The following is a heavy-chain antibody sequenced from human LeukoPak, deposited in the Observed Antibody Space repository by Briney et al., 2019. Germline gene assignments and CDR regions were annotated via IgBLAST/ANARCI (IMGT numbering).Heavy chain of an antibody. Sequence: SETLSLTCTVSGVSIITSGYYWGWIRQPPGKGLEWIGSIYYTGNTYYNPSLKSRVTLSVDTSKNQFSLKLSSVTAADTAVYYCARPYSSTNDAFDIWGQGTMVTVSS. D-gene: IGHD6-19*01. J-gene: IGHJ3*02. CDR3: ARPYSSTNDAFDI. CDR2: IYYTGNT. V-gene: IGHV4-39*07. CDR1: GVSIITSGYY.